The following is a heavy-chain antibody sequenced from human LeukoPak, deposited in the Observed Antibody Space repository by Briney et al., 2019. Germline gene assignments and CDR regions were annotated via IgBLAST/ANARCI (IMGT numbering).Heavy chain of an antibody. J-gene: IGHJ4*02. V-gene: IGHV3-33*01. D-gene: IGHD6-19*01. CDR3: ARGKGIAVAGTEDY. CDR1: GFTLSSYG. CDR2: IWYDGGNK. Sequence: PGGSLRLPCAASGFTLSSYGMHWVRQAPGKGLEWVAVIWYDGGNKYYADSVKGRFTISRDNSKNTLYLQMNSLRAEDTAVYYCARGKGIAVAGTEDYWGQGTLVTVSS.